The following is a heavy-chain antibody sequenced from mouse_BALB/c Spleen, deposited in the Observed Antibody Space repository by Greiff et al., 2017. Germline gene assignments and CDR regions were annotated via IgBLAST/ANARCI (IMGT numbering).Heavy chain of an antibody. CDR1: GFTFSSYT. V-gene: IGHV5-9*03. Sequence: DVKLVESGGGLVKPGGSLKLSCAASGFTFSSYTMSWVRQTPEKRLEWVATFSSGGGNTYYPDSVKGRFTISRDNAKNNLYLQMSSLRSEDTALYYCARLKGSNWDDWFAYWGQGTLVTVSA. CDR3: ARLKGSNWDDWFAY. D-gene: IGHD4-1*01. J-gene: IGHJ3*01. CDR2: FSSGGGNT.